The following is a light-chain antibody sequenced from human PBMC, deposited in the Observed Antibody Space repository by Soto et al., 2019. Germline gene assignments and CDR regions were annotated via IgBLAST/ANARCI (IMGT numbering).Light chain of an antibody. J-gene: IGLJ1*01. CDR3: SSYAGSSYV. Sequence: QSALTQPPSASGSPGQSVTISCTGTSSDVGGYNFVSWYQQHPDKAPKLMIYDVSKRPSGVPDRFSGSKSGNTASLTVSGLQAEDEADYYCSSYAGSSYVFGTGTKLTVL. CDR2: DVS. CDR1: SSDVGGYNF. V-gene: IGLV2-8*01.